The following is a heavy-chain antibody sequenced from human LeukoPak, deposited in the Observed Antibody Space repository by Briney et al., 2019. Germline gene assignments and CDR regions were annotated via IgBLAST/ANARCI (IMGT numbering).Heavy chain of an antibody. CDR1: GFTFSSYA. CDR2: ISGSGGST. CDR3: AKRISRRGWGRVRDIVVVPAARGDWFDP. V-gene: IGHV3-23*01. Sequence: GGSLRLSCAASGFTFSSYAMSRVRQAPGKELEWVSAISGSGGSTYYADSVKGRFTISRDTSKNTLYLQMNSLRAEDTAVYYCAKRISRRGWGRVRDIVVVPAARGDWFDPWGQGTLVTVSS. J-gene: IGHJ5*02. D-gene: IGHD2-2*01.